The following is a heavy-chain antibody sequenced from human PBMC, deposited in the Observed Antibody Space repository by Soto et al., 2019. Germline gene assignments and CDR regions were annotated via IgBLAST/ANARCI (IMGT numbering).Heavy chain of an antibody. CDR2: IYDSGNM. J-gene: IGHJ5*02. CDR1: GGYISSGDHY. CDR3: ARTGDPNWIAH. V-gene: IGHV4-30-4*01. D-gene: IGHD7-27*01. Sequence: SETLSLTCTVSGGYISSGDHYWSWIRQPPGKGLEWIAYIYDSGNMNYNPSLKSRVTISVDTSKNQFSLKLSSVTAADTAVYYCARTGDPNWIAHWGQGTLVTVSS.